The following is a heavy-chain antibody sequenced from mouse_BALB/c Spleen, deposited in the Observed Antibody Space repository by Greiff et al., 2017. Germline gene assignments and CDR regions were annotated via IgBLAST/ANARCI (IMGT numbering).Heavy chain of an antibody. V-gene: IGHV1S137*01. CDR3: ARPDGNYPAWFAY. Sequence: QVHVKQSGAELVRPGVSVKISCKGSGYTFTDYAMHWVKQSHAKSLEWIGVISTYYGDASYNQKFKGKATMTVDKSSSTAYMELARLTSEDSAIYSCARPDGNYPAWFAYWGQGTLVTVSA. CDR2: ISTYYGDA. D-gene: IGHD2-1*01. J-gene: IGHJ3*01. CDR1: GYTFTDYA.